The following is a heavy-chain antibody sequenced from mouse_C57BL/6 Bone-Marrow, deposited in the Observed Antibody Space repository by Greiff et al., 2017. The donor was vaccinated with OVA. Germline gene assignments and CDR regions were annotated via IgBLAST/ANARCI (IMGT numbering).Heavy chain of an antibody. Sequence: QVQLQQPGTELVKPGASVKLSCKASGYTFTSYWMHWVKQRPGQGLEWIGNINPSNGGTNYNEKFKSKATMTVDKSSSTAYMQLSSLTSEDSAVYYCARAVTTGYYAMDYWGQGTSVTVSS. D-gene: IGHD2-2*01. V-gene: IGHV1-53*01. J-gene: IGHJ4*01. CDR2: INPSNGGT. CDR3: ARAVTTGYYAMDY. CDR1: GYTFTSYW.